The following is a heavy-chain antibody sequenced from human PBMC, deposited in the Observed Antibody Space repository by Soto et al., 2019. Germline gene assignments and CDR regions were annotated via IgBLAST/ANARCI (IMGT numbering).Heavy chain of an antibody. D-gene: IGHD3-22*01. J-gene: IGHJ4*02. CDR2: IWYDGSNK. CDR3: ARHYDSSGYPRYYFDY. V-gene: IGHV3-33*01. Sequence: QVQLVESGGGVVQPGRSLRLSCAASGFTFSSYGMHWVRQAPGKGLEWVAVIWYDGSNKYYADSVTGRFTISRDNSKNTLYLQMNSLRAEDTAVDYCARHYDSSGYPRYYFDYWGQGTLVNVSA. CDR1: GFTFSSYG.